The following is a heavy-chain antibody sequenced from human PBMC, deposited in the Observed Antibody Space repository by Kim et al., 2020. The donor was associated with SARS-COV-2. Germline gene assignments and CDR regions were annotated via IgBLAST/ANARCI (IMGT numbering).Heavy chain of an antibody. CDR3: AKEQVGLTGLLLCYF. Sequence: GGSLRLSCAASGFTFSSFSLHWVRQAPGTGLEWVAVISYDGSKKYYADSVKGRFTISRDNSKNTLYLQMNSLRANDTAVYYCAKEQVGLTGLLLCYF. CDR2: ISYDGSKK. V-gene: IGHV3-30*18. CDR1: GFTFSSFS. J-gene: IGHJ2*01. D-gene: IGHD2-15*01.